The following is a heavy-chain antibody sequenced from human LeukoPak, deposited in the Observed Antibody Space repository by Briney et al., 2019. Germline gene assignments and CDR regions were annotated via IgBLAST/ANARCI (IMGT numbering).Heavy chain of an antibody. D-gene: IGHD3-10*01. CDR3: ARSVGYYYGSGRDYYYYGMDV. Sequence: SETLSLTCTVSGGSISSYYWSWIRQPPGKGLEWIGYIYYSGSTNYNPSLKSRVTISVDTSKNQFSLKLSSVTAADTAVYYCARSVGYYYGSGRDYYYYGMDVWGQGTTVTVSS. J-gene: IGHJ6*02. CDR1: GGSISSYY. CDR2: IYYSGST. V-gene: IGHV4-59*08.